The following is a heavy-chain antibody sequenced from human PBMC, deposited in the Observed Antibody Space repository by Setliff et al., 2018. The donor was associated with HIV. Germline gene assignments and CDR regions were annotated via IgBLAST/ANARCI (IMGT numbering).Heavy chain of an antibody. V-gene: IGHV4-39*01. J-gene: IGHJ4*02. D-gene: IGHD3-3*01. CDR3: ARHGLRFLACFDY. CDR1: GDSLSSSSYY. Sequence: PSETLSLTCTVSGDSLSSSSYYWGWIRQPPGKGLEWIGSIFYSGTTYYNPSLESRATISVDTSKNQFSLKLSSAAATDTAVYYCARHGLRFLACFDYWGQGALVTVSS. CDR2: IFYSGTT.